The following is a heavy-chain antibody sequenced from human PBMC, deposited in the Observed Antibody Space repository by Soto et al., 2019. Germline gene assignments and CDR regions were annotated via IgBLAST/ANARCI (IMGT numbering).Heavy chain of an antibody. Sequence: SETPSLRCTVCGDSVSSNSYFGAWIRQPPGKGMVRIGSIYYSGTTYYKTSIKSRVTISVDRSKNQFSLKLSSVTAADTAVYYCARHFSVDYFDYWGQGALVTVSS. J-gene: IGHJ4*02. V-gene: IGHV4-39*01. CDR1: GDSVSSNSYF. CDR3: ARHFSVDYFDY. CDR2: IYYSGTT.